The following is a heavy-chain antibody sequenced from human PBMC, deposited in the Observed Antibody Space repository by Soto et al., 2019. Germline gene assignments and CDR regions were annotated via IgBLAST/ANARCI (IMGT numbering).Heavy chain of an antibody. CDR2: INHSGST. D-gene: IGHD3-9*01. Sequence: SETLSLTCAVYGGSFSCYYWSWIRQPPGKGLEWIGEINHSGSTNYNPSLKSRVTISVDTSKNQFSLKLSSVTAADTAVYYCARXRGYILTGYLARYGMDVWGQGTTVTVSS. CDR1: GGSFSCYY. V-gene: IGHV4-34*01. CDR3: ARXRGYILTGYLARYGMDV. J-gene: IGHJ6*02.